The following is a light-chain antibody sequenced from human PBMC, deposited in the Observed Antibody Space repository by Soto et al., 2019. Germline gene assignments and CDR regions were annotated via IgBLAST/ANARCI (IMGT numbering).Light chain of an antibody. CDR3: SSYTSSSPV. V-gene: IGLV2-14*01. J-gene: IGLJ2*01. Sequence: QSALTQPASVSGFPGQSITISCTGTSSDVGAYNYVSWYQQHPGKAPKLILYDVSNRPSGVSNRFSGSKSGNTASLTISGLQAEDEADYYCSSYTSSSPVFGGGTQLTVL. CDR1: SSDVGAYNY. CDR2: DVS.